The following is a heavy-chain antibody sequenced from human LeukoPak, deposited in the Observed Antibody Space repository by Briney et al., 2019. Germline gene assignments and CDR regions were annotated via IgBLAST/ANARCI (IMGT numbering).Heavy chain of an antibody. CDR2: ISYDGSNK. J-gene: IGHJ3*02. V-gene: IGHV3-30*04. CDR1: GLTFSSYA. CDR3: ARDCWEQYSSGAFDI. D-gene: IGHD6-19*01. Sequence: PGGSLRLSCAASGLTFSSYAMHWVRQAPGKGLEWVAVISYDGSNKYYADSVKGRFTISRDNSKNTLYLQMNSLRAEDTAVYYCARDCWEQYSSGAFDIWGQGTMVTVSS.